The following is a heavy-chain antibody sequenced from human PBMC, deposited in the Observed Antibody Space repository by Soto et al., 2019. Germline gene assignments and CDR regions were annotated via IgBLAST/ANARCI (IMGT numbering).Heavy chain of an antibody. CDR2: ISSDGNIT. CDR3: ARDGYRYGYSDY. Sequence: GGSLRLSCAASGFTFSNYWMHWVRQSPGKGLVWVSRISSDGNITTYADSVKGRFTISRDNAKNTLYLQVNSLRAEDTAVYYCARDGYRYGYSDYWGQGTLVTVSS. V-gene: IGHV3-74*01. J-gene: IGHJ4*02. D-gene: IGHD3-16*02. CDR1: GFTFSNYW.